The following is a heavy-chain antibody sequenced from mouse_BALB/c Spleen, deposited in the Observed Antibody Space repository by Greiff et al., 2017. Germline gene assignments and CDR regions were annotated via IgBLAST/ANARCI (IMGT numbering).Heavy chain of an antibody. D-gene: IGHD2-1*01. CDR3: ASPRIYYGNLYAMDY. CDR1: GFNIKDTY. J-gene: IGHJ4*01. CDR2: IDPANGNT. Sequence: EVKLMESGAELVKPGASVKLSCTASGFNIKDTYMHWVKQRPEQGLEWIGRIDPANGNTKYDPKFQGKATITADTSSNTAYLQLSSLTSEDTAVYYCASPRIYYGNLYAMDYWGQGTSVTVSS. V-gene: IGHV14-3*02.